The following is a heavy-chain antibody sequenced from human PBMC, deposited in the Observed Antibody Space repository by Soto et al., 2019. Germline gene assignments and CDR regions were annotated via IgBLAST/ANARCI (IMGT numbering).Heavy chain of an antibody. CDR3: VSGVY. Sequence: EVQVVESGGGLVKPGGSLRLSCAASGFTVSNAWMTWVRQAPGKGLEWVGRIKSKSEGGTTDYAAPVKGRFTTSRDDSKNTVYVQMNSLKTEDTALYYCVSGVYWGQGTLVTVSS. V-gene: IGHV3-15*07. CDR1: GFTVSNAW. D-gene: IGHD3-10*01. J-gene: IGHJ4*02. CDR2: IKSKSEGGTT.